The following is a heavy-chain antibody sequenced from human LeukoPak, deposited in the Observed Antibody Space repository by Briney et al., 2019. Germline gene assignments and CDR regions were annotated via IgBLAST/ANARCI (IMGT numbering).Heavy chain of an antibody. J-gene: IGHJ4*02. CDR1: GFTLSNYD. CDR2: ILNSGTTT. CDR3: ARDPPDY. V-gene: IGHV3-48*03. Sequence: GGSLRLSCAASGFTLSNYDMSWVRQAPGKGLEWVSYILNSGTTTYYADSVKGRFTISRDDAKNSLYLQMNSLRAEDTGVYYCARDPPDYWGQGILVTVSS.